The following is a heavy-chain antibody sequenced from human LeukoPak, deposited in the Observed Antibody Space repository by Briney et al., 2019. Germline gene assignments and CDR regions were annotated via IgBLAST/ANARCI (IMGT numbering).Heavy chain of an antibody. D-gene: IGHD3-22*01. CDR1: GGTFSSYA. V-gene: IGHV1-69*13. CDR2: IIPIFGTA. CDR3: ARASNTYYYDSSGYAFDP. Sequence: SVKVSCKASGGTFSSYAISWVRQAPGQGLEWMGRIIPIFGTANYAQKFQGRVTITADESTSTAYMELSSLRSEDTAVYYCARASNTYYYDSSGYAFDPWGQGTLVTVSS. J-gene: IGHJ5*02.